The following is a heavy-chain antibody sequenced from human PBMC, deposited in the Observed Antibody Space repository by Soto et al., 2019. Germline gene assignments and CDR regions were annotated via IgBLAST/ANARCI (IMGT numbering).Heavy chain of an antibody. CDR2: IYWDDAK. V-gene: IGHV2-5*02. CDR3: ARLVVAGITYYFAS. J-gene: IGHJ4*02. CDR1: GFSLSSSGVG. Sequence: QITLKESGPTLVKPTQTLTLTCTFSGFSLSSSGVGVGWIRQPPGKALEWLTFIYWDDAKRYSPSLKSRLTNTKDTSTHPVVLTLTNMDPVDAATYYCARLVVAGITYYFASWGQGTLLTVSS. D-gene: IGHD2-15*01.